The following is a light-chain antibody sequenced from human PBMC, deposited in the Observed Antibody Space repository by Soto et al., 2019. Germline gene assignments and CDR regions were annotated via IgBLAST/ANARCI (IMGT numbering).Light chain of an antibody. Sequence: QSVLTQSPSASGTPGQRVTISCSGTRSNIGSNTVNWYQQLPGTAPKLLIYTNNQRPSGVPDRFSGSKSGTSASLAISGLQSDDEADYYCVAWDDSLNGFWVFGGGTKLTVL. CDR3: VAWDDSLNGFWV. J-gene: IGLJ3*02. CDR1: RSNIGSNT. CDR2: TNN. V-gene: IGLV1-44*01.